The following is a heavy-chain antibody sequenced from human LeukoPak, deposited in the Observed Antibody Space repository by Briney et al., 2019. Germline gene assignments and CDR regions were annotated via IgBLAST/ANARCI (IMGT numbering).Heavy chain of an antibody. CDR2: INPSGGST. Sequence: ASVKVSCKASGGTFSRYAISWVRQAPGQGLEWMGIINPSGGSTSYAQKFQGRVTMTRDMSTSTVYMELSSLRSEDTAVYYCASSDSGSYPLDYWGQGTLVTVSS. D-gene: IGHD1-26*01. CDR1: GGTFSRYA. V-gene: IGHV1-46*01. CDR3: ASSDSGSYPLDY. J-gene: IGHJ4*02.